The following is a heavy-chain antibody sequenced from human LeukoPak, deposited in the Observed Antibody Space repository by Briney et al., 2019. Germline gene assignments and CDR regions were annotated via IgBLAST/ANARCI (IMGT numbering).Heavy chain of an antibody. V-gene: IGHV7-4-1*02. CDR3: ARVLAMVRGAPFDY. D-gene: IGHD3-10*01. J-gene: IGHJ4*02. CDR2: INTNTGNP. Sequence: ASVKVSCKASGYTFTNYAMNWVRQAPGQGLEWMGWINTNTGNPTYAQGFTGRFVFSLDTSVSTAYLQISSLKAEDTAVYYCARVLAMVRGAPFDYWGQGTLVTVSS. CDR1: GYTFTNYA.